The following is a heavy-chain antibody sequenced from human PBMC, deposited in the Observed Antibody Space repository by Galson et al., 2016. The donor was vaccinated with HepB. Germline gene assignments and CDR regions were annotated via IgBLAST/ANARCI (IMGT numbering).Heavy chain of an antibody. D-gene: IGHD3-22*01. CDR2: IYPGDSDT. Sequence: QSGAEVKKPGESLNISCKISGYRLTTYWTGWVRQMPGKGLEWMGIIYPGDSDTRYSPSFEGQVTMSADKSISTAYLQWSSLKASDTAMCYCAGTRSLRLTMTHLEVYGMDVWGQGTTVIVSS. J-gene: IGHJ6*02. CDR3: AGTRSLRLTMTHLEVYGMDV. CDR1: GYRLTTYW. V-gene: IGHV5-51*01.